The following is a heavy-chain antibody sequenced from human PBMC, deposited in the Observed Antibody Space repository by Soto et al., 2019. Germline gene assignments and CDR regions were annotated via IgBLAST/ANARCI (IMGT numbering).Heavy chain of an antibody. D-gene: IGHD1-1*01. CDR2: IIPFGDIA. Sequence: QVQLVQSGAEVKKPGSSVKVTCKTSGGTFSSYSISWVRQAPGQGLEWMGRIIPFGDIANYAQKFQGRLTMTADKSTSTAYMELSSLTSADTAVYYRAREGPGTKCDYWGQGTRVSVSS. V-gene: IGHV1-69*02. J-gene: IGHJ4*02. CDR3: AREGPGTKCDY. CDR1: GGTFSSYS.